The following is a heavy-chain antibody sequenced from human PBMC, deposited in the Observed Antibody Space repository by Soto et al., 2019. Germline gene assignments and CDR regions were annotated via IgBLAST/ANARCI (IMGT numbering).Heavy chain of an antibody. V-gene: IGHV4-30-2*01. CDR2: IYHTGNT. CDR1: GGSINSGGYS. Sequence: QLQLQESGSGLVKPSQTLSLTCTVSGGSINSGGYSWIWIRQPPGKGLEWIGYIYHTGNTFYNPSLPSRVTISVDQSKNQFSLSLGSGTAADTAMYYCARVERTLSTPFAYGMDVWGQGTTVTVSS. D-gene: IGHD2-2*01. CDR3: ARVERTLSTPFAYGMDV. J-gene: IGHJ6*02.